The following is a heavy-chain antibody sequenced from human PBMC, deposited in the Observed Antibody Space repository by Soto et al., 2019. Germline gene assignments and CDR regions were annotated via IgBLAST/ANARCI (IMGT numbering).Heavy chain of an antibody. CDR2: NYYNGIT. V-gene: IGHV4-31*03. D-gene: IGHD6-6*01. Sequence: QVQLQESGPGLVKPSQTLSLTCTVSGGSISSGGYYWTWIRQHPGKGLEWIGYNYYNGITYYNPSLKSRVTISLDTSKNQFSLKLSSVTAADTAVYYCARGSSIAGLYYGMDVWGQGTTVTVSS. J-gene: IGHJ6*02. CDR1: GGSISSGGYY. CDR3: ARGSSIAGLYYGMDV.